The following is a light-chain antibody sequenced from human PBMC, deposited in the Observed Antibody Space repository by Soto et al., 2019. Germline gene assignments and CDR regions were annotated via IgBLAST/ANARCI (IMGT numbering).Light chain of an antibody. CDR1: QSVSSN. CDR3: QQYNNWPPT. J-gene: IGKJ1*01. CDR2: GAS. Sequence: EIVLTQSPGTLSLSPGERATLSCRASQSVSSNLAWYQQKPGQAPRLLIYGASTRATGIPARFSGSGSGTEFTLTISSLQSEDFAVYYCQQYNNWPPTFGQGTRWIS. V-gene: IGKV3-15*01.